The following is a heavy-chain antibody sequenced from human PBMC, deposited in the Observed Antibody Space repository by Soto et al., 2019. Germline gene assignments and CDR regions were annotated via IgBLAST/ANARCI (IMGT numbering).Heavy chain of an antibody. V-gene: IGHV4-39*01. CDR1: GGSISSSSYY. D-gene: IGHD6-13*01. Sequence: QLQLQESGPGLVKPSETLSLTCTVSGGSISSSSYYWGWIRQPPGKGLEWIGSIYYSGRTYYNPSLKSRVPISVDTSKNQFSLKLSSVTAADTAVYYCARVTLSSTWSNNWFDPWGQGTLVTVSS. J-gene: IGHJ5*02. CDR2: IYYSGRT. CDR3: ARVTLSSTWSNNWFDP.